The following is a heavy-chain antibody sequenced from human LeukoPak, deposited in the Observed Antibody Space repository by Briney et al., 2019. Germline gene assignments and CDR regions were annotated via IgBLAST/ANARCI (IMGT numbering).Heavy chain of an antibody. CDR3: ARQRASGTWAFDI. CDR1: GGSIISSGDY. V-gene: IGHV4-39*01. Sequence: SETLSLTCTVSGGSIISSGDYWWGWLRQPPGKGLEWIGSIYYTGTTYNDPSLKSRVTISVDTSKSHFSLRLTSVTAADTAVYYCARQRASGTWAFDIWGQGTMVTVSS. CDR2: IYYTGTT. J-gene: IGHJ3*02. D-gene: IGHD3-10*01.